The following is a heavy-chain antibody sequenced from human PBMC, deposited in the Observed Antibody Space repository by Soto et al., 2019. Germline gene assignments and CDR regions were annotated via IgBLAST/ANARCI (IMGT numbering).Heavy chain of an antibody. Sequence: EGQLVESGGRLVEPGGSLRLSCAASGFNFNVAWMKWVRQAPGKGLEWLGRIKSKGGGETTEYVAFVKGRFTISRDDSKNTLYLQMNSLKSEDTAVYYCTKVLALPPNDAFDIWGQGTMVTVSS. CDR2: IKSKGGGETT. J-gene: IGHJ3*02. V-gene: IGHV3-15*01. CDR1: GFNFNVAW. CDR3: TKVLALPPNDAFDI. D-gene: IGHD3-3*02.